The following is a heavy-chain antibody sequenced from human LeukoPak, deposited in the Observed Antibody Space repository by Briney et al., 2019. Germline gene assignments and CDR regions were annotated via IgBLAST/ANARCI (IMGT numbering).Heavy chain of an antibody. J-gene: IGHJ4*02. CDR2: IKQDGSEK. CDR3: AKEDGGYCSSTSCYASSY. CDR1: GFTFSSYW. Sequence: GGSLRLSCAASGFTFSSYWMSWVRQAPGKGLEWVANIKQDGSEKYYVDSVKGRFTISRDNAKNSLYLQMNSLRAEDTAVYYCAKEDGGYCSSTSCYASSYWGQGTLVTVSS. V-gene: IGHV3-7*01. D-gene: IGHD2-2*01.